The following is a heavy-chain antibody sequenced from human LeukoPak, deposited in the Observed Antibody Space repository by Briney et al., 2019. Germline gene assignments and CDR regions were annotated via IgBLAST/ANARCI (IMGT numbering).Heavy chain of an antibody. V-gene: IGHV4-39*01. CDR1: GGSISSSSSY. D-gene: IGHD4-17*01. CDR2: IYYSGSS. Sequence: PSETLSLTCSVSGGSISSSSSYWGWIRQPPGKGLEWIGSIYYSGSSFDNPALKSRVTISVDTSKNQFSLKLSSVTAADTAVYYCARVRYDYGDYWFLWFDPWGQGTLVTVSS. J-gene: IGHJ5*02. CDR3: ARVRYDYGDYWFLWFDP.